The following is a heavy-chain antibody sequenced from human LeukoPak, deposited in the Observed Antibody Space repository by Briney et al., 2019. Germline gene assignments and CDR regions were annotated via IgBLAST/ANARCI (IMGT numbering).Heavy chain of an antibody. CDR2: ISAYNGNT. J-gene: IGHJ4*02. CDR1: GYTFTSYG. CDR3: ARDRRGIAAAPYYFDY. D-gene: IGHD6-13*01. V-gene: IGHV1-18*01. Sequence: GASVKVSCKASGYTFTSYGISWVRQAPGQGLEWMGWISAYNGNTNYAQKLQGRVTMTTDTSTSTAYMELRSPRSDDTAVYYCARDRRGIAAAPYYFDYWGQGTLVTVSS.